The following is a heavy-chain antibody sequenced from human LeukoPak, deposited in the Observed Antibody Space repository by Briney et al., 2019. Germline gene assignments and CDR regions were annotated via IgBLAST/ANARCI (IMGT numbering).Heavy chain of an antibody. D-gene: IGHD3-10*01. Sequence: SETLSLTCTVSSASIGSSPYFWGWIRQSPGQGLEWIGSISYSGTTYYNPSLKSRVTISVDTSKNQFSLKLSSVTAADTAVYYCARGIMVRGHYFDYWGQGTLVTVSS. CDR2: ISYSGTT. V-gene: IGHV4-39*07. CDR3: ARGIMVRGHYFDY. J-gene: IGHJ4*02. CDR1: SASIGSSPYF.